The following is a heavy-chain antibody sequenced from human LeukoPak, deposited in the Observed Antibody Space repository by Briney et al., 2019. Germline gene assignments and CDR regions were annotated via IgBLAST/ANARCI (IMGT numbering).Heavy chain of an antibody. CDR3: ARVPYCSSTSCYDGDY. CDR2: IYYSGST. D-gene: IGHD2-2*01. V-gene: IGHV4-59*01. Sequence: PSETLSLTCTVSGGSISSYYWSWIRQPPGKGLEWIGYIYYSGSTNYNPSLKSRVTISVDTSKNQFSLKLSSVTAADTAVYYCARVPYCSSTSCYDGDYWGQGTLVTVSS. CDR1: GGSISSYY. J-gene: IGHJ4*02.